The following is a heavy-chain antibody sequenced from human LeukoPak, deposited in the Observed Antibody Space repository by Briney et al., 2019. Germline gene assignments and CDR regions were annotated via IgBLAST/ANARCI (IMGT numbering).Heavy chain of an antibody. D-gene: IGHD6-13*01. CDR3: ANLSPRIAAAGSY. CDR2: TSGSGGST. V-gene: IGHV3-23*01. J-gene: IGHJ4*02. Sequence: AGGSLRLSCAASGFTFSSYAMSWVRQAPGKGLEWVSATSGSGGSTYYADSVKGRFTISRDNSKNTLYLQMNSLRAEDTAVYYCANLSPRIAAAGSYWGQGTLVTVSS. CDR1: GFTFSSYA.